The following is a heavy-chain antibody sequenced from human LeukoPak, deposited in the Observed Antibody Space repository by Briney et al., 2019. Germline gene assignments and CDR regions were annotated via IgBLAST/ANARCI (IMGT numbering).Heavy chain of an antibody. CDR1: GDSISSGGYY. J-gene: IGHJ4*02. CDR3: ARDGHGFNGGGGF. Sequence: PSETLSLTCTVSGDSISSGGYYWTWIRQPPGKGLEWIGYVHHSGSSFYNPSLKSRVTMSEDRSKNQFSLKLTSVAAADTAVYYCARDGHGFNGGGGFWGQGTLVTVSS. V-gene: IGHV4-30-2*01. D-gene: IGHD6-25*01. CDR2: VHHSGSS.